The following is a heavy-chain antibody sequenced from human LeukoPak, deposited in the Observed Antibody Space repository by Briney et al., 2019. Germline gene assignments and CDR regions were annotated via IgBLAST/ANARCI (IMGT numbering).Heavy chain of an antibody. D-gene: IGHD5-24*01. Sequence: PGGSLRLSCAASGFTFSSYAMSWVRQAPGKGPEWVSAISGSGGSTYYADSVKGRFTISRDNSKNTLYLQMNSLRAEDTAVYYCAKDRGDGYNSDAFDIWGQGTMVTVSS. J-gene: IGHJ3*02. V-gene: IGHV3-23*01. CDR2: ISGSGGST. CDR1: GFTFSSYA. CDR3: AKDRGDGYNSDAFDI.